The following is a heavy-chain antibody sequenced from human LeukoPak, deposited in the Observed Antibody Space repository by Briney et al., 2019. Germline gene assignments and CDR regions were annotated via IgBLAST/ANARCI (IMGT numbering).Heavy chain of an antibody. CDR1: GGTFSSYA. J-gene: IGHJ3*02. CDR3: ARHNSSSWYAYKDAFDI. CDR2: IIPIFGTA. D-gene: IGHD6-13*01. V-gene: IGHV1-69*05. Sequence: SVKVSCKASGGTFSSYAISWVRQAPGQGLEWMGGIIPIFGTANYAQKFQGRVTITTDESTSTAYMELSSLRSEDTAVYYCARHNSSSWYAYKDAFDIWGQGTMVTVSS.